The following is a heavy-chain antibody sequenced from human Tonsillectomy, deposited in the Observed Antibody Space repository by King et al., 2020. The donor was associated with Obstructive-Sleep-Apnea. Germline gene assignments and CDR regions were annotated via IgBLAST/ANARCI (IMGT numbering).Heavy chain of an antibody. CDR2: IYYSWST. V-gene: IGHV4-39*07. D-gene: IGHD1-26*01. CDR1: VGSISSSSYY. J-gene: IGHJ4*02. Sequence: QLQESGPGLVKPSETLSLTCTVSVGSISSSSYYWGWIRQPPRKGLEWIGSIYYSWSTYYNPSLTSRVTISVDTSKNQFSLKLSSVTAADTAVYYCARRYSGSYFLNYWGQGTLVTVSS. CDR3: ARRYSGSYFLNY.